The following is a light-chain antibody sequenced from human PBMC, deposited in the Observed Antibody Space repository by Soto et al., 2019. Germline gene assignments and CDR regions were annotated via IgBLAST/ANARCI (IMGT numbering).Light chain of an antibody. CDR1: QSISSSS. CDR2: GAS. V-gene: IGKV3-20*01. J-gene: IGKJ1*01. Sequence: EIVLTQSPGTLSLSPGERATLSCRASQSISSSSLAWYQQKPGQAPRLLIYGASSRATGIPDRFSGSGSRTDFTLTISRLEPEDFVVYYCQQYGSSPWTFGQGTKVEIK. CDR3: QQYGSSPWT.